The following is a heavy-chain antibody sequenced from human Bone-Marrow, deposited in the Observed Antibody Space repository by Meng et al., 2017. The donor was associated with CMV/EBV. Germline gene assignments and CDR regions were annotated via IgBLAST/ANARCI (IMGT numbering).Heavy chain of an antibody. CDR1: GGSVSSGSYY. Sequence: SETLSLTCTVSGGSVSSGSYYWSWIRQPPGKGLEWIGYIYYSGSTNYNPSLKSRVTISVDTSKNQFSLKLSSVTAADTAVYYCARDGGETKNFYGGMDGWGQGTTVTVSS. D-gene: IGHD4-17*01. J-gene: IGHJ6*02. CDR2: IYYSGST. V-gene: IGHV4-61*01. CDR3: ARDGGETKNFYGGMDG.